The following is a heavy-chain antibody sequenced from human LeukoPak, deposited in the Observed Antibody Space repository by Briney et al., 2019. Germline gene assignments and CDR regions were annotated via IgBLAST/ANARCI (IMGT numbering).Heavy chain of an antibody. Sequence: PSQTLSLTCALSGDSVSSNSAAWNWIRQSPSRGLEWLVRTYYRSKWYNDYAVSVKSRITINPDTSKNQFSLQLNSVTPEDTAVYYCAREGYYDSSGYLLKYYFDYWGQGTLVTVSS. CDR1: GDSVSSNSAA. V-gene: IGHV6-1*01. J-gene: IGHJ4*02. CDR3: AREGYYDSSGYLLKYYFDY. CDR2: TYYRSKWYN. D-gene: IGHD3-22*01.